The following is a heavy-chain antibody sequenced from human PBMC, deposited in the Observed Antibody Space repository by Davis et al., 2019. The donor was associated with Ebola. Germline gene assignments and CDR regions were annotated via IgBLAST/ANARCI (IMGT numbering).Heavy chain of an antibody. V-gene: IGHV3-74*01. CDR2: ISSDGGIT. CDR1: GFTFSYSG. CDR3: AKDDGPRRLADP. D-gene: IGHD5-24*01. Sequence: GESLKISCAASGFTFSYSGMHWVRQAPGKGLVYVSRISSDGGITSYADSVKGRFTISRDNSKNTVYLQLNILRPEDTAVYNCAKDDGPRRLADPWGQGTLVTVSS. J-gene: IGHJ5*02.